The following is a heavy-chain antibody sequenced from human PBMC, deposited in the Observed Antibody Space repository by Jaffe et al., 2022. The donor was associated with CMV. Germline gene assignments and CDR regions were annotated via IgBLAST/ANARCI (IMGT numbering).Heavy chain of an antibody. CDR1: GFTFSSYW. Sequence: EVQLVESGGGLVQPGGSLRLSCAASGFTFSSYWMSWVRQAPGKGLEWVANIKQDGSEKYYVDSVKGRFTISRDNAKNSLYLQMNSLRAEDTAVYYCARDAAYDILTGYRPRGFDPWGQGTLVTVSS. V-gene: IGHV3-7*01. CDR3: ARDAAYDILTGYRPRGFDP. CDR2: IKQDGSEK. J-gene: IGHJ5*02. D-gene: IGHD3-9*01.